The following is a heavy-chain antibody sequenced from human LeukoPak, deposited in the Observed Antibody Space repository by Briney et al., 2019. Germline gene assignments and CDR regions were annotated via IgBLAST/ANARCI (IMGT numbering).Heavy chain of an antibody. V-gene: IGHV3-74*01. CDR3: AKDPYSGSYYFSPYFDY. J-gene: IGHJ4*02. D-gene: IGHD1-26*01. CDR2: ININVSST. CDR1: GFTFSSYS. Sequence: GGSLRLSCAASGFTFSSYSMNWVRQAPGKGLVWVSRININVSSTTYADSVKGRFTISRDNAKTTLYLQMNSLRAEERAVYYCAKDPYSGSYYFSPYFDYWGQGTLVTVSS.